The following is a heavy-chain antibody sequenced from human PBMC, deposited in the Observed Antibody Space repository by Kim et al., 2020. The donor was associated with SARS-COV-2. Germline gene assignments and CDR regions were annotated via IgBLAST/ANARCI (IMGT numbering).Heavy chain of an antibody. Sequence: NTKYSQNFQGRVTLTRDTSANTAYMDLSSLKSEDTAVYYCARSRDTGELDVWSQGTTVTVSS. CDR3: ARSRDTGELDV. J-gene: IGHJ6*02. CDR2: NT. V-gene: IGHV1-3*01. D-gene: IGHD3-10*01.